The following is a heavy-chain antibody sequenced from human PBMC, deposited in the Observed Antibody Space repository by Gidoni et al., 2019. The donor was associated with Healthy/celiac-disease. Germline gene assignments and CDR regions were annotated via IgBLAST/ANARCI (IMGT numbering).Heavy chain of an antibody. Sequence: QLQLPESGPGLVKPSETLSLTCAVSVRSISSSRYSWGWIRQPPGKGLEWLGSIYYSGSTYYNPDLKRRVTIAVDTFKNQCSLKLRSVTAADTAVYYCARQRGIAVGVSDYWGQGTLVTVSS. CDR2: IYYSGST. CDR3: ARQRGIAVGVSDY. CDR1: VRSISSSRYS. J-gene: IGHJ4*02. D-gene: IGHD6-19*01. V-gene: IGHV4-39*01.